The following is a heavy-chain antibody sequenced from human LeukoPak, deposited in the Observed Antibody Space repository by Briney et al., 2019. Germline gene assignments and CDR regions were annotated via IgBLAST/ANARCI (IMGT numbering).Heavy chain of an antibody. CDR1: GASVSSASY. D-gene: IGHD6-6*01. Sequence: SETLSLTCTVSGASVSSASYWTWIRQPAGKGLEWIGEINHSGSTNYNPSLKSRVTISVDTSKNQFSLKLSSVTAADTAVYYCARGRSGEQLVEWDDYWGQGTLVTVSS. CDR3: ARGRSGEQLVEWDDY. J-gene: IGHJ4*02. CDR2: INHSGST. V-gene: IGHV4-34*01.